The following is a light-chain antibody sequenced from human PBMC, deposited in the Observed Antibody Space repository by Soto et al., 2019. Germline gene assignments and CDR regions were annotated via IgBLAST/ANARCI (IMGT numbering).Light chain of an antibody. Sequence: EIVLTQSPGTLSLSPGERATLSCRASQSVDSSLAWYQQKPGQAPRLLIYGASSRATGIPDTFSGSGSGTYFTLTISRLEPEDFAVYYCQQYGSSPRTFGQGTRVQIK. V-gene: IGKV3-20*01. CDR2: GAS. J-gene: IGKJ1*01. CDR1: QSVDSS. CDR3: QQYGSSPRT.